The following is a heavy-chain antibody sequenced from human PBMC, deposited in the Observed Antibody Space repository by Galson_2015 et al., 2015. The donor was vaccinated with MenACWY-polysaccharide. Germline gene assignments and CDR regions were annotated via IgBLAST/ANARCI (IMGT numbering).Heavy chain of an antibody. CDR2: IQYDGSIK. Sequence: SLRLSCAGSGSRFSNSGIHWVRQAPGKGLEWVAVIQYDGSIKAYADSVKGRFTISRDNSKNTEFLEINTLGAEDTAVYYCAREGSRIVFHAFDIWGQGTMVTVSS. CDR3: AREGSRIVFHAFDI. V-gene: IGHV3-33*01. J-gene: IGHJ3*02. CDR1: GSRFSNSG. D-gene: IGHD2-15*01.